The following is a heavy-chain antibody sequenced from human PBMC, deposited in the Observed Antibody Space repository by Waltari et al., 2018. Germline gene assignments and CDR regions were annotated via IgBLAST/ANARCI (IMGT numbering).Heavy chain of an antibody. Sequence: QVQLVQSGAEVKKPGSSVKVSCKASGGTFSSYAISWVRQAPGQGLEWMGVIIPIIGTANDAQKCQGRVTITTDESTSTAYMELSSLRSEETAVYYGARGVMVRGVITPYYFDYWGQGTLVTVSS. CDR3: ARGVMVRGVITPYYFDY. D-gene: IGHD3-10*01. CDR2: IIPIIGTA. J-gene: IGHJ4*02. V-gene: IGHV1-69*05. CDR1: GGTFSSYA.